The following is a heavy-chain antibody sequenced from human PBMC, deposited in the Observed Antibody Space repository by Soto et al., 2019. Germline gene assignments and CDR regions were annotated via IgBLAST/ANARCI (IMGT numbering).Heavy chain of an antibody. D-gene: IGHD6-19*01. CDR3: ARDFAAVAGSSY. Sequence: GASVEVSCKASGYTFTGYYMHWVRQAPGQGLEWMGWINPNSGGTNYAQKFQGRVTMTRDTSISTAYMELSRLRSDDTAVYYCARDFAAVAGSSYWGQGTLVTVSS. V-gene: IGHV1-2*02. CDR2: INPNSGGT. CDR1: GYTFTGYY. J-gene: IGHJ4*02.